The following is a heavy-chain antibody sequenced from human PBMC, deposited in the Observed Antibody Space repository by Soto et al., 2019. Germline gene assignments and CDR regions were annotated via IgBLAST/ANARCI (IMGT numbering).Heavy chain of an antibody. D-gene: IGHD6-6*01. Sequence: QVQLQESGPGLVKPSETLSLTCTVSGGSISSYYWSWIRQPAGKGLEWIGRIYTSGSTNYNPSLKSRVTMSVDTSKNQFSLKLSSVTAADTAVYYCARDRWAQSIAARRYYYYYYGMDVWGQGTTVTVSS. CDR2: IYTSGST. J-gene: IGHJ6*02. CDR1: GGSISSYY. CDR3: ARDRWAQSIAARRYYYYYYGMDV. V-gene: IGHV4-4*07.